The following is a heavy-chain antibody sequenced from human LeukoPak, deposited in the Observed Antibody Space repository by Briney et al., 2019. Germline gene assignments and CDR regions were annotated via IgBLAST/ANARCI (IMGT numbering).Heavy chain of an antibody. CDR1: GGSISSYY. D-gene: IGHD6-13*01. CDR3: ARKGGIAAAEVNWYFDL. V-gene: IGHV4-4*07. CDR2: IYTSGST. J-gene: IGHJ2*01. Sequence: SETLSLTCTVSGGSISSYYWSWIRQPAGKGLEWIGRIYTSGSTNYNPSLKSRVTMSVDTSKNQFSLKLSSVAAADTAVYYCARKGGIAAAEVNWYFDLWGRGTLVTVSS.